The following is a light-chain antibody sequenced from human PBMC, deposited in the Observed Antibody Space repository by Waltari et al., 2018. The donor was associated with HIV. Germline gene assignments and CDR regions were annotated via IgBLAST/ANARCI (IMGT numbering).Light chain of an antibody. CDR3: QQYGTSLIT. CDR2: GAA. Sequence: EIVLTQSPGTLSLSPGERAALSCRASQIITSGYLAWYKQKPGQAPRLLIYGAASRATGIPDRFSVSGSGTDCTLTISRLEPEDFAVYYCQQYGTSLITVGPGTTVDIK. J-gene: IGKJ3*01. V-gene: IGKV3-20*01. CDR1: QIITSGY.